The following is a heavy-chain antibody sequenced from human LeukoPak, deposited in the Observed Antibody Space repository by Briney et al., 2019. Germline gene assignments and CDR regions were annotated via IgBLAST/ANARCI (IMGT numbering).Heavy chain of an antibody. CDR2: IYTSGST. V-gene: IGHV4-4*09. CDR1: GGSISSYY. CDR3: ARHSSSWWFRDQSSAYFDY. Sequence: NPSETLSLTCTVSGGSISSYYRSWIRQPPGKGLEWTGYIYTSGSTNYNPSLKSRVTISVDTSKNQFSLKLSSVTAADTAVYYCARHSSSWWFRDQSSAYFDYWGQGTLVTVSS. J-gene: IGHJ4*02. D-gene: IGHD6-13*01.